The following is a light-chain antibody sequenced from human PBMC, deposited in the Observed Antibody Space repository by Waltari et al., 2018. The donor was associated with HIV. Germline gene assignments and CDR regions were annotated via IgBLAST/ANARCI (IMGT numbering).Light chain of an antibody. J-gene: IGLJ2*01. CDR2: MKD. CDR3: AVWDDSLGGAV. V-gene: IGLV1-47*01. Sequence: QSVVTQPPSASGTPGQRVTLSCSGSGSHIGTYSVNRYQHFPGTAPKLLIYMKDQRPSGVPGRFSGSQSGTSASLAISGLQYDDEADYYCAVWDDSLGGAVFGGGTKLTVL. CDR1: GSHIGTYS.